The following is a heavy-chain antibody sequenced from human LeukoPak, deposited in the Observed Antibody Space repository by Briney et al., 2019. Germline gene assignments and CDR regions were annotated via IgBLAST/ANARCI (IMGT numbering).Heavy chain of an antibody. CDR2: IYYSGST. V-gene: IGHV4-59*01. J-gene: IGHJ4*02. Sequence: PSETLSLTCTVSGGSISSYYWSWIRQPPGKGLEWVGYIYYSGSTNYNPSLKSRVTISVDTSKNQFSLKLSSVTAADTAVYYCARGAIVVVPAAPFDYWGQGTLVTVSS. CDR3: ARGAIVVVPAAPFDY. D-gene: IGHD2-2*01. CDR1: GGSISSYY.